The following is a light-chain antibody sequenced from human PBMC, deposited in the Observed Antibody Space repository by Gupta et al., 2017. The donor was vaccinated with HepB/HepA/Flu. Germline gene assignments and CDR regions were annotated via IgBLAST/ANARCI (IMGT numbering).Light chain of an antibody. Sequence: DLQMTQSPSSLSASVGDRVTISCRASQRIGKYLNWYQQKPGKAPKLLIYAASNLQSGVPSRFSGSGSGTDFTLTITSLQPEDFATYYCQQSNSALMYTFGQGTKLEIK. V-gene: IGKV1-39*01. CDR3: QQSNSALMYT. CDR1: QRIGKY. J-gene: IGKJ2*01. CDR2: AAS.